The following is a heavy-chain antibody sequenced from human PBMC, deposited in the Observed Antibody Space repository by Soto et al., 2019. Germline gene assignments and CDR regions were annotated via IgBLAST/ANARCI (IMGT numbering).Heavy chain of an antibody. CDR3: AKVIAAGGTGYWFDP. V-gene: IGHV3-23*01. CDR1: GFTFSSYA. J-gene: IGHJ5*02. D-gene: IGHD6-13*01. CDR2: ISGSGGST. Sequence: EVQLLESGGGLVQPGGSLRLSCAASGFTFSSYAMSWVRQAPGKGLEWVSAISGSGGSTYYADSVKGRFTISRDNSKHTLYLQMNSRRAEDTAVYYFAKVIAAGGTGYWFDPWLQGTLVTVS.